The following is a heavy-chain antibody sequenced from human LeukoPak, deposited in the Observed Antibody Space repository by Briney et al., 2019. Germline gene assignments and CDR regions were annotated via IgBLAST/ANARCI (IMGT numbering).Heavy chain of an antibody. CDR1: GFTFSTYV. Sequence: GGSMRLAWAASGFTFSTYVMTWVRQAPGEELEWVSAILGSGGGTYYTDSVKGRFTISRDNSENTLYLQMNSLRAEDTAVYYCATTPGAYYYYHMDVWGQGTTVTVSS. CDR2: ILGSGGGT. D-gene: IGHD3-10*01. V-gene: IGHV3-23*01. CDR3: ATTPGAYYYYHMDV. J-gene: IGHJ6*02.